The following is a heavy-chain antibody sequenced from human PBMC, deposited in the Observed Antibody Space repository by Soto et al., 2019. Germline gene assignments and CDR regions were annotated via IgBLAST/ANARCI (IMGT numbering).Heavy chain of an antibody. CDR2: INHSGST. D-gene: IGHD6-13*01. V-gene: IGHV4-34*01. J-gene: IGHJ5*02. CDR1: GGSFSGYY. Sequence: QVQLQQWGAGLLKPSETLSLTCAVYGGSFSGYYWSWILQPPGKGLEWIGEINHSGSTNYNPSLKSRVTISVDTSKNQFSLKLSSVTAADTAVYYCARRLGRIAALYNWFDPWGQGTLVTVSS. CDR3: ARRLGRIAALYNWFDP.